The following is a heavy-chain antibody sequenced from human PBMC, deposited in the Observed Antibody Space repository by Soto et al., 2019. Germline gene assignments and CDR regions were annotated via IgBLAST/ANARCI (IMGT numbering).Heavy chain of an antibody. J-gene: IGHJ4*02. CDR1: GFTFNSYP. Sequence: PGGSLRLSCAASGFTFNSYPMHWVRQAPGKGLEWVTLISYDGSTKYYADSVKGRFTISRDDSKDTLYLQMNSLRPEDTSIYYCARGPITQTSFIDHWGQGTLVTVSS. D-gene: IGHD1-20*01. V-gene: IGHV3-30-3*01. CDR2: ISYDGSTK. CDR3: ARGPITQTSFIDH.